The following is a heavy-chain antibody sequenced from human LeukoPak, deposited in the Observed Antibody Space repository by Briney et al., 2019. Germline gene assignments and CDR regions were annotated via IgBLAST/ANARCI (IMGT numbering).Heavy chain of an antibody. D-gene: IGHD6-19*01. CDR2: IIPIFGTA. Sequence: ASVKVSCKASGGTFSSYAISWVRQAPGQGLEWMGGIIPIFGTANYAQKFQGRVTITADESTSTAYMELSSLRSEDTAVYYCARDPSPDIAVAGTGIYFDYWGQGTLVTVSS. V-gene: IGHV1-69*13. CDR3: ARDPSPDIAVAGTGIYFDY. J-gene: IGHJ4*02. CDR1: GGTFSSYA.